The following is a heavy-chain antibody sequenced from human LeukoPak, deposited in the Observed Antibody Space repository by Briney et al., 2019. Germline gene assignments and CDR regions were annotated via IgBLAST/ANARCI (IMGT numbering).Heavy chain of an antibody. Sequence: GGSLRLSCAASGFTFSTYGMHWVRQAPGKGLEWVALVSYDGSNKYYADSVKGRFTISRDNSKNTLYLQMTSLRAEDTAVFYCARRRFYSDSSEYYFDYWGQGTLVTVSS. CDR3: ARRRFYSDSSEYYFDY. J-gene: IGHJ4*02. V-gene: IGHV3-30*03. CDR1: GFTFSTYG. CDR2: VSYDGSNK. D-gene: IGHD3-22*01.